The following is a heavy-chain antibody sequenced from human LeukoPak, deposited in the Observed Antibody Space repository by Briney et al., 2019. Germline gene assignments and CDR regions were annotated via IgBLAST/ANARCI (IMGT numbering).Heavy chain of an antibody. CDR2: IIPIFGTA. Sequence: SVKGSCKASGGTFSSYAISWVRQAPGQGLEWMGGIIPIFGTANYAQKFQGRVTITADESTSTAYMELSSLRSEDTAVYYCARACSSTSCYEGIFDYWGQGTLVTVSS. CDR3: ARACSSTSCYEGIFDY. CDR1: GGTFSSYA. V-gene: IGHV1-69*01. J-gene: IGHJ4*02. D-gene: IGHD2-2*01.